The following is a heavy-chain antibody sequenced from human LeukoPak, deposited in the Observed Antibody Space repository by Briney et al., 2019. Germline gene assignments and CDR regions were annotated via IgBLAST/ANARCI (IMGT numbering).Heavy chain of an antibody. J-gene: IGHJ4*02. CDR3: ASDFLGYCRGGSCYRGGFYFDY. D-gene: IGHD2-15*01. V-gene: IGHV1-69*05. CDR1: GGTFSSYA. CDR2: IIPIFGTA. Sequence: SVKVSCKASGGTFSSYAISWVRQAPGQGLEWMGRIIPIFGTANYAQKFQGRVTITTDESTSTAYMELSSLRSEDTAVYYCASDFLGYCRGGSCYRGGFYFDYWGQGTLVTVSS.